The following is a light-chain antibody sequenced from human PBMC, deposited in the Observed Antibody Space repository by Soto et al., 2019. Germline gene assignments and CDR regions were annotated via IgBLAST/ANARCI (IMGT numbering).Light chain of an antibody. CDR2: DVS. CDR3: CSYAGSYTPVV. J-gene: IGLJ2*01. CDR1: SSDVGGYNY. V-gene: IGLV2-11*01. Sequence: QSALTQPRSVSGSPGQSVTISCTGTSSDVGGYNYVSWYQQHPDKAPKLMIYDVSKRPSGVPDRFSGSKSGNTASLTISGLQAEDEADYYCCSYAGSYTPVVFGGGTKLTVL.